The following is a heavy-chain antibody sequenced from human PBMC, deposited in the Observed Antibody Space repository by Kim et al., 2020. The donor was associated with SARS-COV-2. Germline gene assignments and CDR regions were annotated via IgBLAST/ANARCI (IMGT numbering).Heavy chain of an antibody. J-gene: IGHJ6*02. CDR3: ARGRGGVVPARVMWLGPYYDYYALDV. CDR1: VGSFSDYH. D-gene: IGHD3-3*01. Sequence: SETLSLTCAVYVGSFSDYHWTWIRQSPGKGLEWIGEIDHSGATNYNPSLKSRVAISVDTSKNQFSLKLKSVTAADTAVYFCARGRGGVVPARVMWLGPYYDYYALDVWGQGTMVSVSS. V-gene: IGHV4-34*01. CDR2: IDHSGAT.